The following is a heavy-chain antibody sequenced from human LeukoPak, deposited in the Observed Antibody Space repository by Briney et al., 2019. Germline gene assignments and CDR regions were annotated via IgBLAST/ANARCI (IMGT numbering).Heavy chain of an antibody. J-gene: IGHJ3*02. V-gene: IGHV3-23*05. CDR1: GFTFSDYA. Sequence: AGGSLRLSCVASGFTFSDYAMNWVRQAPGKGLEWVSTFKTNYNQVYYAESVRGRFTISRDNSKNTLYLQMNSLKAEDTAVYYCAKDSGSSGYYWEEAFDIWGQGTMVTVSS. D-gene: IGHD3-22*01. CDR3: AKDSGSSGYYWEEAFDI. CDR2: FKTNYNQV.